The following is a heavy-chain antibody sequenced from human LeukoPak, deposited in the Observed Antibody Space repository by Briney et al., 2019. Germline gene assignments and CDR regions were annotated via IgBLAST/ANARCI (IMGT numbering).Heavy chain of an antibody. J-gene: IGHJ3*02. CDR2: ISGSGGST. CDR1: GFTFSNAW. D-gene: IGHD3-3*01. V-gene: IGHV3-23*01. CDR3: AKVWRGPHDAFDI. Sequence: GGSLRLSCAASGFTFSNAWMSWVRQAPGKGLEWVSAISGSGGSTYYADSVKGRFTISRDNSKNTLYLQMNSLRAENTAVYYCAKVWRGPHDAFDIWGQGTMVTVSS.